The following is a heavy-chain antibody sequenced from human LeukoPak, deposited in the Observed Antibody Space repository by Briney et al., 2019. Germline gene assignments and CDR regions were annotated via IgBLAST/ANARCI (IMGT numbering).Heavy chain of an antibody. Sequence: GGSLRLSCAASGFTFSSYAMSWVRQAPGKGLEWVSAISGSGGSTYYADSVKGRFTISRDNSKNTLYLQMNSLRAEDTAVNYCAKDLMYYYDSSGYYGFDYWGQGTLVTVSS. CDR3: AKDLMYYYDSSGYYGFDY. J-gene: IGHJ4*02. CDR2: ISGSGGST. D-gene: IGHD3-22*01. CDR1: GFTFSSYA. V-gene: IGHV3-23*01.